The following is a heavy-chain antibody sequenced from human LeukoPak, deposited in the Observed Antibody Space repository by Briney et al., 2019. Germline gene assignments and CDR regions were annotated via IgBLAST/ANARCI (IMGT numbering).Heavy chain of an antibody. J-gene: IGHJ6*04. CDR1: GYSISSGYY. CDR3: ARDYGSGSSYDYFYYALDV. CDR2: IYHSGST. V-gene: IGHV4-38-2*02. D-gene: IGHD3-10*01. Sequence: SETLSLTCAVSGYSISSGYYWGWIRPPPGKGLEWIGNIYHSGSTYYNPSLKSRVTISIDTSKNESSLRLSSVTAADTAVYYCARDYGSGSSYDYFYYALDVWGKGTTVTVSS.